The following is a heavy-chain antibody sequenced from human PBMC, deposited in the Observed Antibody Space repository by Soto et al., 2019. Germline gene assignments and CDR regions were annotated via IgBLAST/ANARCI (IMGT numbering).Heavy chain of an antibody. CDR3: ASYYYDSSGYYYVPGVY. CDR1: GGSISSSGYY. Sequence: SETLSLTCTVSGGSISSSGYYWGWIRQPPGKGLEWIGSISYSGSPYYNPSLKSRVTISVDTSKNQFSLKLSSVTAADTAMYYCASYYYDSSGYYYVPGVYWGQGTLVTVSS. J-gene: IGHJ4*02. V-gene: IGHV4-39*01. CDR2: ISYSGSP. D-gene: IGHD3-22*01.